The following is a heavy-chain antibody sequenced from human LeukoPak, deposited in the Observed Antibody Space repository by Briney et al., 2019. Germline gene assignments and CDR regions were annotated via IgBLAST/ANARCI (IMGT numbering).Heavy chain of an antibody. Sequence: GGSLRLSCAASGFTVSSNYMSWVRQAPGKGLEWVSVIYSGGSTYYADSVKGRFTISRDNPKNTLYLQMNSLRAEDTAVYYCARDFGYSSSPGYWGQGTLVTVSS. CDR1: GFTVSSNY. J-gene: IGHJ4*02. CDR2: IYSGGST. CDR3: ARDFGYSSSPGY. V-gene: IGHV3-53*01. D-gene: IGHD6-6*01.